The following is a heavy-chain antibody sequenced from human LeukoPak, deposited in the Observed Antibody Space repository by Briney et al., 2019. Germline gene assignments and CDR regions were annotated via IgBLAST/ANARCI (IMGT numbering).Heavy chain of an antibody. CDR1: GFPFSSYV. CDR2: TSYDGSNK. V-gene: IGHV3-30-3*01. CDR3: ARGDDTSGYFYSYFDY. J-gene: IGHJ4*02. Sequence: GGSLRLSCAASGFPFSSYVMHWVRQAPGKGLEWVSFTSYDGSNKYYADSVKGRFTISRDNSKNTLDLQMNSLRAEDTAMYYCARGDDTSGYFYSYFDYWGQGTLVTVSA. D-gene: IGHD3-22*01.